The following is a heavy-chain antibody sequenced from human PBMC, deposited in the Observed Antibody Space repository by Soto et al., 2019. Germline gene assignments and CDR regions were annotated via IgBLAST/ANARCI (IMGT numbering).Heavy chain of an antibody. CDR1: GGTFSSYA. CDR3: AHRPSGWYLFDY. J-gene: IGHJ4*02. Sequence: SVKVSCKASGGTFSSYAISWVRQAPGQGLEWMGGIIPIFGTANYAQKFQGRVTITADESTSTAYMELSSLRSVDTATYYCAHRPSGWYLFDYWGQGTLVTVSS. V-gene: IGHV1-69*13. D-gene: IGHD6-19*01. CDR2: IIPIFGTA.